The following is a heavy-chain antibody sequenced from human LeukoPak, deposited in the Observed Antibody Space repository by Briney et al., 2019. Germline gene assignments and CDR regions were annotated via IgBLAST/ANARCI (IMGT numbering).Heavy chain of an antibody. V-gene: IGHV4-34*01. J-gene: IGHJ4*02. Sequence: SETLSLTCAVYGGSFSGYYWSWIRQPPGKGLEWIGEINHSGSTNYNPSLKSRATISVDTSKNQFSLKLSSVTAADTAVYYCARGYDFWSGYYHYWGQGTLVTVSS. CDR2: INHSGST. CDR3: ARGYDFWSGYYHY. CDR1: GGSFSGYY. D-gene: IGHD3-3*01.